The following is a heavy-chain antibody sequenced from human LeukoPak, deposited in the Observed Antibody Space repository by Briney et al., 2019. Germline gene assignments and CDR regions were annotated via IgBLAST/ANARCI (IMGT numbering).Heavy chain of an antibody. V-gene: IGHV1-18*04. Sequence: ASVKVSCKASGYTFTSYGISWVRQAPGQGLEWMGWISAYNGNTNYAQKLQGRVTMTTDTSTSTAYMELRSLRSDDTAVHYCARDSLRAYYYGSESKKPFDYWGQGTLVTVSS. CDR1: GYTFTSYG. J-gene: IGHJ4*02. D-gene: IGHD3-10*01. CDR2: ISAYNGNT. CDR3: ARDSLRAYYYGSESKKPFDY.